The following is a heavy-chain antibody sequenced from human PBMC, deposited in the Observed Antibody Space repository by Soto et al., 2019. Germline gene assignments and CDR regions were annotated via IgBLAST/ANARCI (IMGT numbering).Heavy chain of an antibody. J-gene: IGHJ4*02. V-gene: IGHV1-8*01. CDR3: ARDSGGLATPLDM. CDR2: MNPHTGET. Sequence: QVQLVQSGAAVKRPGASVKVSCKASGYSFTSYDIKWVRQAPGQGLEWMGWMNPHTGETGFAQKFQGRLIMTRDTSTNTAYMELSSLRSEDTAVYYCARDSGGLATPLDMWGQGAQVTVSS. D-gene: IGHD5-12*01. CDR1: GYSFTSYD.